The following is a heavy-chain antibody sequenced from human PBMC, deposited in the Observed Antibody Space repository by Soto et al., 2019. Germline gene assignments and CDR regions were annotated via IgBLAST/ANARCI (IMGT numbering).Heavy chain of an antibody. D-gene: IGHD2-21*01. CDR3: AIGMWSDRFAN. Sequence: HVQVQQWGAGLLKPSDTLSLTCAVYGESLNYYYWSWIRQAPGKGLEWIGEFYQGGSTHYNPSVRRRVTIAVEMASKQLSLKMTSVTAADTATYYCAIGMWSDRFANWGQGTLVTVSS. V-gene: IGHV4-34*01. J-gene: IGHJ5*02. CDR1: GESLNYYY. CDR2: FYQGGST.